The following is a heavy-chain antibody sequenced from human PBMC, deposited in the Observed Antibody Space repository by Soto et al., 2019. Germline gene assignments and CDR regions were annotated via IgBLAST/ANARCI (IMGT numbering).Heavy chain of an antibody. V-gene: IGHV3-11*01. Sequence: QVQLVESGGGLVKPGGSLRLSCAASGFTFTDYYMSWIRQAPGKGLEWVSYISGSGTGISSADSVKGRFTISRDNAKNSLYLQMNSLRAEDKAVYYCARRGTDGWFDPWGQGTLVTVSS. CDR2: ISGSGTGI. D-gene: IGHD1-1*01. CDR3: ARRGTDGWFDP. CDR1: GFTFTDYY. J-gene: IGHJ5*02.